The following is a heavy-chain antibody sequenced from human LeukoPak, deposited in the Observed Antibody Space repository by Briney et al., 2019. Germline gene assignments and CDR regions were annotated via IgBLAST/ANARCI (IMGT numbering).Heavy chain of an antibody. CDR2: ISGSGGST. V-gene: IGHV3-23*01. CDR3: AKVFPDIVVVPAAVDI. Sequence: GGSLRLSCAASGFTFSSYAMSWVRQAPGKGLEWVSAISGSGGSTYYADSVKGRFTISRDNSKNTLYLQMNSLRAEDTAVYYCAKVFPDIVVVPAAVDIWGQGTMVTVSS. J-gene: IGHJ3*02. CDR1: GFTFSSYA. D-gene: IGHD2-2*01.